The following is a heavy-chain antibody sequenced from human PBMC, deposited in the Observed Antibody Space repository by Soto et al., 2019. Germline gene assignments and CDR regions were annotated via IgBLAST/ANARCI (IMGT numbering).Heavy chain of an antibody. CDR3: VRDRCTGSGGSCYLDY. V-gene: IGHV1-18*01. D-gene: IGHD2-15*01. CDR1: GYTFTNYG. Sequence: QVQLVQSGAEVKKPGASVKVSCKASGYTFTNYGISWVRQAPGQGLEWMGWISAYNGNTNYAQKVQGRVTMTTDTSTSTAYLELRRLRSDDTAVYYCVRDRCTGSGGSCYLDYWGQGTLVIVSS. J-gene: IGHJ4*02. CDR2: ISAYNGNT.